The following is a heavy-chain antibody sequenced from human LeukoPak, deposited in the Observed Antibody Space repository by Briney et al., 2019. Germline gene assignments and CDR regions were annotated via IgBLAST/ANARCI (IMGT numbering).Heavy chain of an antibody. CDR3: AKYGAVAGTGAFDY. V-gene: IGHV3-53*01. CDR1: GFTVSSNY. Sequence: PGGSLRLSCAASGFTVSSNYMSWVRQAPGKGLEWVSVIYSGGSTYYADSVRGRFTLSRDNAKNSLYLQMNSLRAEDTAVYYCAKYGAVAGTGAFDYWGQGTLVTVSS. J-gene: IGHJ4*02. D-gene: IGHD6-19*01. CDR2: IYSGGST.